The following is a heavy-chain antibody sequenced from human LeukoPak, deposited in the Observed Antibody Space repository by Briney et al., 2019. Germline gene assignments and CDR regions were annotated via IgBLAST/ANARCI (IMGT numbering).Heavy chain of an antibody. D-gene: IGHD6-19*01. CDR2: IYHSGST. J-gene: IGHJ4*02. Sequence: SETLSLTCAVSGGSISSGGYSWSWIRQPPGKGLEWIGYIYHSGSTYYNPSLKSRVTISVDRSKNQFSLKLSSVTAADTAVYYCARVGSGSFDYWGQGTLVTVSS. CDR1: GGSISSGGYS. V-gene: IGHV4-30-2*01. CDR3: ARVGSGSFDY.